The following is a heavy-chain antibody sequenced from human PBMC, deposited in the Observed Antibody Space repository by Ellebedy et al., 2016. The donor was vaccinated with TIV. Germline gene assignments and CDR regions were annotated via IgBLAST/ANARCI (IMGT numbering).Heavy chain of an antibody. CDR2: IWYDGSNK. CDR1: GFTFSSYG. V-gene: IGHV3-33*08. Sequence: PGGSLRLSCAASGFTFSSYGMHWVRQAPGKGLEWVAVIWYDGSNKYYADSVKGRFTISRDNSKNTLYLQMNSLRAEDTAVYYCARDVYYYDSSGYSHGYFDLWGRGTLVTVSS. D-gene: IGHD3-22*01. CDR3: ARDVYYYDSSGYSHGYFDL. J-gene: IGHJ2*01.